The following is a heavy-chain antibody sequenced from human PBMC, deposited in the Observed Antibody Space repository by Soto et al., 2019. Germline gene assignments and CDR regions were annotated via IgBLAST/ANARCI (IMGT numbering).Heavy chain of an antibody. J-gene: IGHJ6*02. CDR1: GFTFSSYA. V-gene: IGHV3-23*01. CDR2: ISGSGGST. CDR3: AKEGYDNSGYYYDGYYYGMDV. D-gene: IGHD3-22*01. Sequence: PGRSLRLSCAASGFTFSSYAMSWVRQAPGKGLEWVSVISGSGGSTYYADSVKGRFTISRDNSKNTLYLQMNSLRAEDTAVYYCAKEGYDNSGYYYDGYYYGMDVWGQGTTVTVSS.